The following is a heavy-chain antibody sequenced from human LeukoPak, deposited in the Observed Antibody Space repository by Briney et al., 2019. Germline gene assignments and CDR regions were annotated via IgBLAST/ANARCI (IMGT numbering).Heavy chain of an antibody. CDR3: ARAAAGTDYYYYGMDV. J-gene: IGHJ6*02. V-gene: IGHV4-59*12. CDR1: GGSISSYY. D-gene: IGHD6-13*01. CDR2: IYYSGST. Sequence: SETLSLTCTVSGGSISSYYWSWIRQPPGKGLEWIGYIYYSGSTNYNPSLKSRVTMSVDTSKNQFSLKLSSVTAADTAVYYCARAAAGTDYYYYGMDVWGQGTTVTVSS.